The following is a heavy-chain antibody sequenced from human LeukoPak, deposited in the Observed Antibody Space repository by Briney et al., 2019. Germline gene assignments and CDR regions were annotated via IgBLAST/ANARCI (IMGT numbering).Heavy chain of an antibody. J-gene: IGHJ4*02. CDR3: VVTAIPFDY. V-gene: IGHV3-73*01. CDR2: IRSKANSYAT. Sequence: GGSLRLSCSTSGFILKNAWMSWIRQAPGKGLEWVGRIRSKANSYATAYAASVKGRFTISRDDSKNTAYLQMNSLKTEDTAVYYCVVTAIPFDYWGQGTLVTVSS. D-gene: IGHD2-21*02. CDR1: GFILKNAW.